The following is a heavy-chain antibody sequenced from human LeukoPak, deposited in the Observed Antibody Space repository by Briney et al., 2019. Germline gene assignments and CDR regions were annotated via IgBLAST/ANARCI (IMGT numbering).Heavy chain of an antibody. J-gene: IGHJ6*03. Sequence: PSETLSLTCTVSGGSISSYYWSWIRQPAGKGLEWIGRIYTSGSTNYNPSLKSGVTMSVDTSKNQFSLKLSSVTAADTAVYYCARSRRTVIRTLSVSHYYMDVWGKGTTVTVSS. CDR1: GGSISSYY. CDR2: IYTSGST. CDR3: ARSRRTVIRTLSVSHYYMDV. D-gene: IGHD4-17*01. V-gene: IGHV4-4*07.